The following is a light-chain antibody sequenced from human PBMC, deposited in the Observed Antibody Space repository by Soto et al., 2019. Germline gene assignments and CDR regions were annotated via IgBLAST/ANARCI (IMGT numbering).Light chain of an antibody. Sequence: DIQMTQSPFTLSASDGDRVTITCRASQSITTWLAWFQQKPGKGPELLIYDASNLKTGVPSRFSVSGSGTEFTLTISSLQPDDFATYYCQQYSSFPFTFGQGTKLEIK. CDR2: DAS. J-gene: IGKJ2*01. CDR1: QSITTW. CDR3: QQYSSFPFT. V-gene: IGKV1-5*01.